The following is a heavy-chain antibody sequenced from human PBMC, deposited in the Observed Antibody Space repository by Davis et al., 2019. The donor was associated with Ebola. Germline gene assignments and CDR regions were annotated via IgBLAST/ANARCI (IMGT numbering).Heavy chain of an antibody. V-gene: IGHV3-30*18. CDR3: AKEMQWEPYFDY. J-gene: IGHJ4*02. Sequence: GESLKISCAASGFTFSSYWMSWVRQAPGKGLEWVAVISYDGSNKYYADSVKGRFTISRDNSKNTLYLQMNSLRAEDTAVYYCAKEMQWEPYFDYWGQGTLVTVSS. CDR1: GFTFSSYW. CDR2: ISYDGSNK. D-gene: IGHD1-26*01.